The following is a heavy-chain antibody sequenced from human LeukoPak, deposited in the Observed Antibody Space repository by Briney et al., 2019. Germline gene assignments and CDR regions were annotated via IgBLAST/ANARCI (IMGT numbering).Heavy chain of an antibody. Sequence: ASVKVSCKASGYTFTSYGISWVRQAPGQGLEWMGWISAYNGNTNYAQKLQGRVTTTTDTSTSTAYMELRSLRSDDTAVYYCARATTVTYATTSYYYYYYMDVWGKGTTVTVSS. J-gene: IGHJ6*03. CDR3: ARATTVTYATTSYYYYYYMDV. CDR1: GYTFTSYG. D-gene: IGHD4-17*01. V-gene: IGHV1-18*01. CDR2: ISAYNGNT.